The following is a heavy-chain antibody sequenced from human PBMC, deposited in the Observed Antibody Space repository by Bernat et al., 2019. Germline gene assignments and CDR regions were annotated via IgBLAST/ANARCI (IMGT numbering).Heavy chain of an antibody. J-gene: IGHJ6*03. V-gene: IGHV1-69*02. CDR2: IIPILGIA. D-gene: IGHD2-2*01. Sequence: QVQLVQSGAEVKKPGSSVKVSCKASGGTFSSYTISWVRQAPGQGLEWMGRIIPILGIANYTQKFQGRVTITADKSTSTAYMELSSLRSEDTAVYYCARGGRACSSTSCYVGGYYYYYYMDVWGKGTTVTVSS. CDR1: GGTFSSYT. CDR3: ARGGRACSSTSCYVGGYYYYYYMDV.